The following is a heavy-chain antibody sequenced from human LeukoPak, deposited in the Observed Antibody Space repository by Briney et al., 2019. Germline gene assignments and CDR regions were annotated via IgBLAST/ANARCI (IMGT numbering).Heavy chain of an antibody. V-gene: IGHV3-49*04. D-gene: IGHD2-15*01. Sequence: GGSLRLSCTASGFTFGDYAMSWVRQAPGKGLEWVGFIRSKAYGGMTEYAASVKGRFTISRDDTKRIAYLQMNSLKTEDTAVYYCTRVRDIVVVVAATDYYYGMDVWGQGTTVTVSS. J-gene: IGHJ6*02. CDR2: IRSKAYGGMT. CDR3: TRVRDIVVVVAATDYYYGMDV. CDR1: GFTFGDYA.